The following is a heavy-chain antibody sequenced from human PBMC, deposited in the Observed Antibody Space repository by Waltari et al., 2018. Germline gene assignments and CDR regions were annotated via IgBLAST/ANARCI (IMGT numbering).Heavy chain of an antibody. V-gene: IGHV3-7*03. CDR2: INHIGAET. J-gene: IGHJ4*02. CDR1: GLTFSNSW. CDR3: ARDKWYSSLDY. D-gene: IGHD2-15*01. Sequence: EVQLVDSGGGLVQPGGSLRLSCVVSGLTFSNSWMTWVRQTPDMGLEWAASINHIGAETFYADAVKGRFIVSRDNARNSFYLQMNDLRVEDTALYFCARDKWYSSLDYWGQGTPVTVSS.